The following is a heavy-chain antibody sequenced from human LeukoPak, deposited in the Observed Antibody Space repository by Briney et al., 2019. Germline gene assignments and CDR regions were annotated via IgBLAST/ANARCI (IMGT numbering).Heavy chain of an antibody. CDR1: GFTVSDNY. J-gene: IGHJ4*02. V-gene: IGHV3-23*01. CDR3: AKVRNTVTTGGFDY. Sequence: GGSLRLSCAASGFTVSDNYMSWVRQAPGKGLEWVSAISGSGGSTYYADSVKGRFTISRDNSKNTLYLQMNSLRAEDTAVYYCAKVRNTVTTGGFDYWGQGTLVTVSS. CDR2: ISGSGGST. D-gene: IGHD4-17*01.